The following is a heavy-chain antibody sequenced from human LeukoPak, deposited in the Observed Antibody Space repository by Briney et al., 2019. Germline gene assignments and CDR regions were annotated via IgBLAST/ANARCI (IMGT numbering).Heavy chain of an antibody. CDR1: GFTFGAYW. J-gene: IGHJ4*02. CDR3: ARGSATVTPVPFDY. Sequence: GGSLRLSCEASGFTFGAYWMHWVRQAPGKGLVWVSRINSDGSTTSYADSVKGRFTISRDNAKNTLYLQMNSLRAGDTAVYFCARGSATVTPVPFDYWGQGTLVTVSS. CDR2: INSDGSTT. D-gene: IGHD4-17*01. V-gene: IGHV3-74*01.